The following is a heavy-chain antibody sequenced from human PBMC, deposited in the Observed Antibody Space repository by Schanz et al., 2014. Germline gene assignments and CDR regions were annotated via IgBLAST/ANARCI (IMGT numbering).Heavy chain of an antibody. V-gene: IGHV3-30*02. CDR2: IRYDGRNK. CDR3: AKCIGWYGRCAFDI. D-gene: IGHD6-19*01. CDR1: GFTFISYD. J-gene: IGHJ3*02. Sequence: VQLVESGGGLVQPGGSLRLSCVASGFTFISYDIHWVRQAPGKGLEWVAVIRYDGRNKNFVESVKGRFTISRDNAKNTLYLQMNSLIAEDTAVYYCAKCIGWYGRCAFDIWGQGTMVTVSS.